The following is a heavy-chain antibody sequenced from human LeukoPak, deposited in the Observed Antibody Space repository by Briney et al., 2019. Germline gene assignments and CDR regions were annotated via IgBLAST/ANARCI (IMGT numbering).Heavy chain of an antibody. J-gene: IGHJ4*02. Sequence: GASVKVSCKASGYTFTGYYMHWVRQAPGQGLEWMGWINPNSGGTNYAQKLQGRVTMTTDTSTSTAYMELRSLRSDDTAVYYCARDARFSYYYGSGSYYPCGYWGQGTLVTVSS. CDR1: GYTFTGYY. CDR2: INPNSGGT. V-gene: IGHV1-2*02. CDR3: ARDARFSYYYGSGSYYPCGY. D-gene: IGHD3-10*01.